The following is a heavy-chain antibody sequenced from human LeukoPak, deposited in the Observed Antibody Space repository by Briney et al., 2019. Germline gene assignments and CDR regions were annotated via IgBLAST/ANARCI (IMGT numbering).Heavy chain of an antibody. D-gene: IGHD6-13*01. CDR1: GYSISSGYY. V-gene: IGHV4-38-2*02. CDR2: IYHSGST. Sequence: SETLSLTCTVSGYSISSGYYWGWIRQPPGKGLEWIGSIYHSGSTYYNPSLKSRVTISVDTSKNQFSLKLSSVTAADTAVYYCARDNGSWAAFDIWGQGTMVTVSS. CDR3: ARDNGSWAAFDI. J-gene: IGHJ3*02.